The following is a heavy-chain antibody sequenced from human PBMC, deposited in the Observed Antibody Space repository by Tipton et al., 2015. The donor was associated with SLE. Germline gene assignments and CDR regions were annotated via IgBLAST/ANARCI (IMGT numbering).Heavy chain of an antibody. CDR3: SGSISFYYGMDV. Sequence: QLVQSGGGLVQPGGSLRLSCAASGFTLDDYTMHWVRQAPGKALEWVSLITWDGYPYYSESVKGRFTISRDNSKNSLFLQMNSLRTEYTAVYYCSGSISFYYGMDVWCQGTTVTVSS. D-gene: IGHD2-2*01. V-gene: IGHV3-43*01. J-gene: IGHJ6*02. CDR1: GFTLDDYT. CDR2: ITWDGYP.